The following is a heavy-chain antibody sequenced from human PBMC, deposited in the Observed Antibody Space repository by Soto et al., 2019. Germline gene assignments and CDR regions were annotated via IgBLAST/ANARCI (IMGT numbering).Heavy chain of an antibody. CDR1: DGSFSGYY. CDR3: ARGADIVVVPAAMDGSLTTRWFDP. J-gene: IGHJ5*02. V-gene: IGHV4-34*01. Sequence: QVQLQQWGAGLLKPSETLSLTCAVYDGSFSGYYWSWIRQPPGKGLEWIGEINHSGSTNYNPSLKSRVTISVDTSKNQFSLKLSSVTAADTAVYYCARGADIVVVPAAMDGSLTTRWFDPWGQGTLVTVSS. D-gene: IGHD2-2*01. CDR2: INHSGST.